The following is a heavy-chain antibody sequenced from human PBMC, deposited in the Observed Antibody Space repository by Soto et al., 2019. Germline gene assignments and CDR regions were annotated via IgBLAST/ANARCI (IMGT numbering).Heavy chain of an antibody. D-gene: IGHD2-21*02. V-gene: IGHV3-30-3*01. J-gene: IGHJ4*02. Sequence: QVQLVESGGGVVQPGRSLRLSCAASGFTFSSYAMHWVRQAPGKGLEGVAVISYDGSNKYYADSVKGRFTISRDNSKNTLSLQMNSLRAEDTAVYYCARLPYLYCGGDCYFLDYWGQGTLVTVSS. CDR1: GFTFSSYA. CDR2: ISYDGSNK. CDR3: ARLPYLYCGGDCYFLDY.